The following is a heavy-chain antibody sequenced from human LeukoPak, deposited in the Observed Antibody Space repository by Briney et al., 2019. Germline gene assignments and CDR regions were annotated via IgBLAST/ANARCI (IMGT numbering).Heavy chain of an antibody. J-gene: IGHJ4*02. CDR1: GFPFSDYF. CDR2: ISGSGSNK. Sequence: GGSLRLSCAVSGFPFSDYFMTWIRQAPGKGLEWVSYISGSGSNKYYADSVRGRFTISRDNAKNSLYLQMNSLRVEGTAVYYCATSQSSVAGIVADWGQGTLVTVYS. V-gene: IGHV3-11*04. D-gene: IGHD6-19*01. CDR3: ATSQSSVAGIVAD.